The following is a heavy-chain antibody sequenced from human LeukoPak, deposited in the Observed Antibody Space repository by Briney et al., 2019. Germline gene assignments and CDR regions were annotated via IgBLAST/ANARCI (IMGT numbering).Heavy chain of an antibody. CDR2: IYHSGTT. Sequence: PSGTLSLTCTVSGESIRSSNWWSWVRQPPGKGLEWIGEIYHSGTTNYNPSLKSRVTISFATSTNQFFLDLSPVTAADTAVYYCSNKAYCSTTSCHPAGYWGLGSLVTVSS. CDR3: SNKAYCSTTSCHPAGY. D-gene: IGHD2-2*01. V-gene: IGHV4-4*02. J-gene: IGHJ4*02. CDR1: GESIRSSNW.